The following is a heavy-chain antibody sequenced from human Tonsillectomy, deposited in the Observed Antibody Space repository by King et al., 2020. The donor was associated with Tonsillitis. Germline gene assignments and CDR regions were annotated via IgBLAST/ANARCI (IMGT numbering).Heavy chain of an antibody. D-gene: IGHD2-15*01. CDR2: IDPSDSYA. Sequence: GQLVQSGAEVKKPGESLRISCKGSGYSFTRKWISWVRQMPGKGLEWMGAIDPSDSYARYSPSFQGHVTLSTDKSISTAYLHWSSLKASDTAMYYCARLGYCSGGSCSNLDSWGQGTLVTVSS. CDR1: GYSFTRKW. CDR3: ARLGYCSGGSCSNLDS. J-gene: IGHJ4*02. V-gene: IGHV5-10-1*03.